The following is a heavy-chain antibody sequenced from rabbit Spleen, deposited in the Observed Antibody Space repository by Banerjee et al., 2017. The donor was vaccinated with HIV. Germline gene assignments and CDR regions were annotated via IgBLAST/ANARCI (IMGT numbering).Heavy chain of an antibody. CDR2: INTYTDKG. V-gene: IGHV1S45*01. Sequence: QEQLVESGGGLVQPEGSLKLSCTASGFSFSDRDVMCWVRQAPGKGLEWIACINTYTDKGVYATWAKGRFTISRTSSTTVTLQMTSLTAADTATYFCARDLVAVIGWNFNLWGPGTLVTVS. D-gene: IGHD1-1*01. CDR1: GFSFSDRDV. CDR3: ARDLVAVIGWNFNL. J-gene: IGHJ4*01.